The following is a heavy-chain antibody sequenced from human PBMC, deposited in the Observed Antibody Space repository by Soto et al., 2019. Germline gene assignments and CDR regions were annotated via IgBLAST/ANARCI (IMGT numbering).Heavy chain of an antibody. J-gene: IGHJ5*02. D-gene: IGHD6-13*01. V-gene: IGHV3-7*05. CDR2: IKQDGSEK. Sequence: GGSLRLSCAASGFTFSSYWMSWVRQAPGKGLEWVANIKQDGSEKYYVDSVKGRFTISRDNAKNSLYLQMNSLRAEDTAVYYCARFPSGYSSSWSPVGNWFDPWGQGTLVTVSS. CDR1: GFTFSSYW. CDR3: ARFPSGYSSSWSPVGNWFDP.